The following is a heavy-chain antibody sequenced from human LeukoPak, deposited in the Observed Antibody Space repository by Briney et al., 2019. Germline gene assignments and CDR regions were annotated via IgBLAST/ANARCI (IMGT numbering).Heavy chain of an antibody. D-gene: IGHD2-21*01. Sequence: TGGSLRLSCAGSGFTFSSYWMSWVRQAPGKGLEWVANIKQHGSEKYYVDSVKGRFTISRDDAKNSLYLRMNNLRAEDTAVYYCARLWPFDYWGQGTLVTVSS. J-gene: IGHJ4*02. CDR2: IKQHGSEK. CDR3: ARLWPFDY. CDR1: GFTFSSYW. V-gene: IGHV3-7*01.